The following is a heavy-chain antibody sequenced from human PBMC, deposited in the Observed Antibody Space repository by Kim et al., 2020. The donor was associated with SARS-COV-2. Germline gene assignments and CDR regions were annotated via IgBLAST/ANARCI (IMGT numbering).Heavy chain of an antibody. J-gene: IGHJ3*02. Sequence: GGSLRLSCAASGFTFSDYYMSWIRQAPGKGLEWVSYISSSGSIIYYADSVKGRFTISRDNAKNSLYLQMNSLRAGDTAVYYCTRDQGYCSSTSCYIDAFDICGPGTMVTVS. V-gene: IGHV3-11*01. D-gene: IGHD2-2*02. CDR3: TRDQGYCSSTSCYIDAFDI. CDR2: ISSSGSII. CDR1: GFTFSDYY.